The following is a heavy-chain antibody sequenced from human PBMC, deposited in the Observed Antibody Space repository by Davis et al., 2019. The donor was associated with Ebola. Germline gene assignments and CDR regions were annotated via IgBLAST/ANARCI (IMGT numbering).Heavy chain of an antibody. V-gene: IGHV4-39*01. CDR3: FAGTTRFDY. Sequence: MPSETLSLTCTVSGGSISSSSYYWGWIRQPPGKGLEWIGSIYYSGSTYYNPSLKSRVTISVDTSKNQFSLKLSSVTAADTAVYYCFAGTTRFDYWGQGTLVTVSS. D-gene: IGHD1-7*01. CDR1: GGSISSSSYY. J-gene: IGHJ4*02. CDR2: IYYSGST.